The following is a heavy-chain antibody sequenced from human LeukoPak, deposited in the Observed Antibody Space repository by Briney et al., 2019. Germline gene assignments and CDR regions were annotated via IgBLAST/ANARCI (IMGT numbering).Heavy chain of an antibody. CDR1: GFTFSNAW. J-gene: IGHJ6*02. D-gene: IGHD3-10*01. CDR2: ISGSGGST. V-gene: IGHV3-23*01. Sequence: PGGSLRLSCAASGFTFSNAWMSWVRQAPGKGLEWVSAISGSGGSTYYADSVKGRFTISRDNSKNTLYLQMNSLRAEDTAVYYCAKGYSGSYGSDYYYGMDVWGQGTAVTVSS. CDR3: AKGYSGSYGSDYYYGMDV.